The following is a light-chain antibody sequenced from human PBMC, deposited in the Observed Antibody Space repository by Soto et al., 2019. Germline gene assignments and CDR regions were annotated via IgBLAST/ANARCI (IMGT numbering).Light chain of an antibody. V-gene: IGLV4-69*01. Sequence: QPVLTQSPSASASLGASVKLTCTLSSGHSSYAIAWHQQQPEKGPRYLMKLNSDGSHSKGDGIPDRFSGSSSGAERYLTISSLQSEDEADYYCQTWGTGIHVFGTGTKPIVL. J-gene: IGLJ1*01. CDR1: SGHSSYA. CDR3: QTWGTGIHV. CDR2: LNSDGSH.